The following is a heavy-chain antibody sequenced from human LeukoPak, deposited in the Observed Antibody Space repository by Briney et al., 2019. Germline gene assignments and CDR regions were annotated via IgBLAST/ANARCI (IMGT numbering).Heavy chain of an antibody. V-gene: IGHV3-30-3*01. CDR2: ISYDGSNK. Sequence: GRSLRLSCAASGFTFSSYAMHWVRQAPGKGLEWVAVISYDGSNKYYADSVKGRFTISRDNAKNSLYLQMNSLRAEDTAVYYCAREIEEMATTPYFDYWGQGTLVTVSS. J-gene: IGHJ4*02. CDR3: AREIEEMATTPYFDY. D-gene: IGHD5-24*01. CDR1: GFTFSSYA.